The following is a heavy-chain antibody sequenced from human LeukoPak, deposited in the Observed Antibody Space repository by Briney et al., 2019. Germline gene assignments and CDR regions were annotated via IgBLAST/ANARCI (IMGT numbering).Heavy chain of an antibody. CDR3: ARWGSIAVARFDY. D-gene: IGHD6-6*01. CDR1: GGSTSSYY. V-gene: IGHV4-59*01. Sequence: PSETLSLTCTVSGGSTSSYYWSWIRQPPGKGLEWIGYIYYTGSTNYNPSLTSRVNISVDTSKNQFSLNLTSVTAADTAVYYCARWGSIAVARFDYWGQGTLVTVSS. J-gene: IGHJ4*02. CDR2: IYYTGST.